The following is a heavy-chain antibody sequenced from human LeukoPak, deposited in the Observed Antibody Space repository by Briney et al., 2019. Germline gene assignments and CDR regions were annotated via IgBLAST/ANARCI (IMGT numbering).Heavy chain of an antibody. Sequence: ASVKVSCKASGYTFTSYGISWVRQAPGQGLEWMGWISAYNGNTNYAQKLQGRVTMTTDTSTSTAYMELRSLRSDDTAVYYWARDRSAGRSGGYFQHWGQGTLVTVSS. CDR3: ARDRSAGRSGGYFQH. J-gene: IGHJ1*01. CDR2: ISAYNGNT. CDR1: GYTFTSYG. V-gene: IGHV1-18*01. D-gene: IGHD4-23*01.